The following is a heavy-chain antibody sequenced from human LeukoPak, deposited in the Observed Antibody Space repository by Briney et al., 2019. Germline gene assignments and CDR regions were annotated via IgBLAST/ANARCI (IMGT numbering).Heavy chain of an antibody. Sequence: PGGSLRLSCAASGFTFSSYWMSWVRQAPGKGLEWVANIKQDGSEKYYVDSVKGRFTISRDNAKNSLYLQMNSLRAEDTAVYYCARDWGLVGATPFDYWGQGTLVTVTS. D-gene: IGHD1-26*01. CDR1: GFTFSSYW. CDR3: ARDWGLVGATPFDY. J-gene: IGHJ4*02. V-gene: IGHV3-7*01. CDR2: IKQDGSEK.